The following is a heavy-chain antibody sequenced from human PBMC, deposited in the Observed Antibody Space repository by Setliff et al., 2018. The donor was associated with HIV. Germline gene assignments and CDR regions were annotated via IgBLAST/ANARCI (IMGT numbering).Heavy chain of an antibody. J-gene: IGHJ4*02. Sequence: PGGSLRLSCAASGFTFSSYRMNWVRQAPGKGLEWVANIKQNGSEKDYVDSVKGRFTISRDNAKNSLYLQMNSLRAEDTAVYYCARWNWARFDYWGQGIPVTVSS. D-gene: IGHD1-1*01. CDR1: GFTFSSYR. V-gene: IGHV3-7*03. CDR3: ARWNWARFDY. CDR2: IKQNGSEK.